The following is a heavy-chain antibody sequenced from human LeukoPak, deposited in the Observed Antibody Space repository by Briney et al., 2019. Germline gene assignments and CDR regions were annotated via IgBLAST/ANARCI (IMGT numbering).Heavy chain of an antibody. J-gene: IGHJ4*02. Sequence: WASVKVSCKASGYTFTSYDISWVRQATGQGLEWMGWMNPNSGNAGYAQRFQGRVTMTRNNSISTAYMELTSLRSEDTAVYYCGRPLQRGSWTQRALDYWGQGTLVTVSS. CDR2: MNPNSGNA. CDR3: GRPLQRGSWTQRALDY. D-gene: IGHD3-10*01. V-gene: IGHV1-8*01. CDR1: GYTFTSYD.